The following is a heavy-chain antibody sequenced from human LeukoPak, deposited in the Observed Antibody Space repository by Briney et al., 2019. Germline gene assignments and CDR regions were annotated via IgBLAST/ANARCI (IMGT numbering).Heavy chain of an antibody. CDR2: ISYDGSNK. D-gene: IGHD3-22*01. Sequence: GGSLRLSCAASGFTFSSYAMHWVRQAPGKGLEWVAVISYDGSNKYYADSVKGRFTISRDNSKNTLYLQMNSLRSEDTAVYYCARVITYDSSGYYYWGQGTLVTVSS. CDR1: GFTFSSYA. J-gene: IGHJ4*02. CDR3: ARVITYDSSGYYY. V-gene: IGHV3-30*04.